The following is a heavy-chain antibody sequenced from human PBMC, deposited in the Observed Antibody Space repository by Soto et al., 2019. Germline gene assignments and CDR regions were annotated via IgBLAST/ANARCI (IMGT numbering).Heavy chain of an antibody. D-gene: IGHD6-19*01. V-gene: IGHV4-34*01. CDR3: ASLRYSSGWYQYYYGMDV. J-gene: IGHJ6*02. Sequence: SETLSLTCAVYGGSFSGYYWSWIREPPGKGLEWIGEINHSGSTNYNPSLKSRVTISVDTSKDQFSLKLSSVTAADTAVYYCASLRYSSGWYQYYYGMDVWGQGTTVTVS. CDR2: INHSGST. CDR1: GGSFSGYY.